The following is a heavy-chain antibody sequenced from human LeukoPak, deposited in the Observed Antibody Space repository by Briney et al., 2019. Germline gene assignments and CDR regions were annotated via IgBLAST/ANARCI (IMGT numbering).Heavy chain of an antibody. CDR2: FSASSTIT. J-gene: IGHJ4*02. V-gene: IGHV3-23*01. CDR1: GFAFSSYG. D-gene: IGHD3-9*01. CDR3: AKGDSYYDLLTCFDF. Sequence: GGSLRLSCAASGFAFSSYGMSWVRQSPGKGLEWVSTFSASSTITYYADSVKGRFTISRDNSKNTLYLQMNSLRDEDTAVYYCAKGDSYYDLLTCFDFWGPGTLVTVSS.